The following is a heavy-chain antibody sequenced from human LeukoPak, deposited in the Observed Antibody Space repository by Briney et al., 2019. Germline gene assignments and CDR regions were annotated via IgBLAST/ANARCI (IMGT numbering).Heavy chain of an antibody. CDR1: GGSFSGYY. CDR3: ARMEDRSGFFDR. D-gene: IGHD3-22*01. V-gene: IGHV4-34*01. J-gene: IGHJ4*02. CDR2: INHSGNT. Sequence: PSETLSLTCAVYGGSFSGYYCSWIRQPPGKGLEWIGEINHSGNTNYNPSLKSRVTISIDTSKNQFSLKLTSVTAADTAVYYWARMEDRSGFFDRWGQGTLVTVSS.